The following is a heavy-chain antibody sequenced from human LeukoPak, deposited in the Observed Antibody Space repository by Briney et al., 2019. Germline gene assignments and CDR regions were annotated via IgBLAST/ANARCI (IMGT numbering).Heavy chain of an antibody. J-gene: IGHJ4*02. Sequence: GGSLRLSCAASGFTFSSYAMSWVRQAPGKGLEWVSAISGSGGSTYYADSVKGRFTISRDNSKNTAYLQMNSLKTEDTAVYYCTRRNKDSSSSPFDYWGQGTLVTVSS. CDR1: GFTFSSYA. V-gene: IGHV3-23*01. CDR3: TRRNKDSSSSPFDY. D-gene: IGHD6-6*01. CDR2: ISGSGGST.